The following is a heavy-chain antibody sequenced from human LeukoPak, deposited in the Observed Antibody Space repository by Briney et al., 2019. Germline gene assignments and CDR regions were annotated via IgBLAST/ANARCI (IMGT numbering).Heavy chain of an antibody. J-gene: IGHJ4*02. CDR2: IYTTGKT. CDR1: GFTVSVNY. D-gene: IGHD1-1*01. Sequence: GGSLRLSCAASGFTVSVNYMSWVRQAPGEGLEWVSVIYTTGKTYYADSVKGRFSISRDNSKNTVYLQMNSLRAEDTAVYYCAKVSPTGRAFDCWGQGTLVTVSS. CDR3: AKVSPTGRAFDC. V-gene: IGHV3-53*01.